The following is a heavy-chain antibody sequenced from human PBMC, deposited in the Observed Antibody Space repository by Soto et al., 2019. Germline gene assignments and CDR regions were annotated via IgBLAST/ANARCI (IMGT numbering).Heavy chain of an antibody. CDR3: AKAGTAPGTLYFDY. D-gene: IGHD6-13*01. Sequence: GGSLRLSCAASGFTFSSYDMHWVRQAPGKGLEWVAVISYDGSNKYYADSVKGRFTISRDNSKNTLYLQMNSLRAEDTAVYYYAKAGTAPGTLYFDYWGQGTLVTVSS. CDR2: ISYDGSNK. J-gene: IGHJ4*02. V-gene: IGHV3-30*18. CDR1: GFTFSSYD.